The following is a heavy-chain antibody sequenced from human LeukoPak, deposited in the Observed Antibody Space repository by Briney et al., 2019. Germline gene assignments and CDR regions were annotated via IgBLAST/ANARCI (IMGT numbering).Heavy chain of an antibody. J-gene: IGHJ4*02. CDR3: ARGGGATQFDY. V-gene: IGHV4-34*01. Sequence: SETLSLTCAVYGGSFSDYYWSWIRQPPGKGLEWIGEIHPSGSINYNPSLESRVTISLDTSKNQFSLKLSSVTATDTAVYYCARGGGATQFDYWGQGTLVTVSS. D-gene: IGHD1-26*01. CDR2: IHPSGSI. CDR1: GGSFSDYY.